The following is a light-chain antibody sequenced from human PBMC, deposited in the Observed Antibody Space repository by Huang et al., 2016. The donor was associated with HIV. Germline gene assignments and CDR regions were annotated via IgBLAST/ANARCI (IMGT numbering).Light chain of an antibody. CDR3: QQYYSFPLT. J-gene: IGKJ1*01. V-gene: IGKV1-8*01. CDR1: QDINTY. CDR2: ATS. Sequence: AIRITQSPSSLSASTGDTVSITCRASQDINTYLAWYQQKPGKPPSLLIYATSTLQSGVPSRFSGSGSGTDFTLTITHLQSEDFATYYCQQYYSFPLTFGQGSQVEV.